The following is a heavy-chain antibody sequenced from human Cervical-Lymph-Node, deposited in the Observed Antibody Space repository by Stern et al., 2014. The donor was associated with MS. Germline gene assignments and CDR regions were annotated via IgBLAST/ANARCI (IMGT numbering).Heavy chain of an antibody. Sequence: VQLVESGLEMKKPGGSLQISCKGSGYSFMYHWIAWVRQMPGKGLEWMGVIYVGNSETRYSRSFRGRVTISADKSISTAYLQWTSLKASDSAMYYCARPFGDDFHWYFDLWGRGTMVSVSS. J-gene: IGHJ2*01. CDR1: GYSFMYHW. CDR2: IYVGNSET. CDR3: ARPFGDDFHWYFDL. D-gene: IGHD4-17*01. V-gene: IGHV5-51*03.